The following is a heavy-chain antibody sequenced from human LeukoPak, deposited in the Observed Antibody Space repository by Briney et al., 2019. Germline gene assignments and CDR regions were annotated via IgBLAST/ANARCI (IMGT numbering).Heavy chain of an antibody. CDR3: ARVWRYYDSSGYFDY. CDR2: ISSSSSYI. Sequence: GSLRLSCAAPGFTFSSYSMNWVRQAPGKGLEWVSSISSSSSYIYYADSVKGRFTISRDNAKNSLYLQMNSLRAEDTAVYYCARVWRYYDSSGYFDYWGQGTLVTVSS. V-gene: IGHV3-21*01. CDR1: GFTFSSYS. J-gene: IGHJ4*02. D-gene: IGHD3-22*01.